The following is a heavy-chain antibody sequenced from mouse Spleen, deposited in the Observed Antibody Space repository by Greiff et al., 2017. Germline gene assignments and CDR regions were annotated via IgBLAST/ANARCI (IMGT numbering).Heavy chain of an antibody. D-gene: IGHD1-1*01. CDR1: GFTFSSYT. V-gene: IGHV5-9*04. CDR3: ARLRIDAMDY. Sequence: EVKLVESGGGLVKPGGSLKLSCAASGFTFSSYTMSWVRQTPAKRLEWVATISSGGGNTYYPDSVKGRFTISRDNARNTLYLQMSSLRSEDTAMYYCARLRIDAMDYWGQGTSVTVSS. CDR2: ISSGGGNT. J-gene: IGHJ4*01.